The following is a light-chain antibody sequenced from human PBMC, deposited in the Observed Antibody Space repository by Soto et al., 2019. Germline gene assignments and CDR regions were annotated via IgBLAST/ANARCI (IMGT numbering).Light chain of an antibody. J-gene: IGKJ4*02. CDR2: DAS. CDR3: QQRSNWPLT. V-gene: IGKV3-11*01. CDR1: QSVSSY. Sequence: EIVLTQSPATLSLSPGERATLSCRASQSVSSYLAWYQQKPGQAPRLLIYDASNRATGIPARFSGSGSGTDVTLTISRLEPEDFAVYYCQQRSNWPLTFGGGTHVAIK.